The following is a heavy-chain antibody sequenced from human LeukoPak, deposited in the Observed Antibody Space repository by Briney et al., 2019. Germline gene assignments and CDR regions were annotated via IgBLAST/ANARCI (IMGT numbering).Heavy chain of an antibody. CDR1: GFTFSSYG. D-gene: IGHD3-22*01. CDR2: ISYDGSNK. Sequence: QSGGSLRLSCAASGFTFSSYGLHWVRQAPGKGLEWVAVISYDGSNKYYADSVKGRFTISRDNSKNTLYLQMNSLRAEDTAVYYCARDYYDGSGYYYWGQGTLVTVSS. J-gene: IGHJ4*02. CDR3: ARDYYDGSGYYY. V-gene: IGHV3-30*03.